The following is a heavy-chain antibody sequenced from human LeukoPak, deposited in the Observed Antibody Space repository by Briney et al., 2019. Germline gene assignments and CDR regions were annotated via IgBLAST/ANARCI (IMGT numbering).Heavy chain of an antibody. D-gene: IGHD4-17*01. CDR3: AKDGDLYGHADY. J-gene: IGHJ4*02. CDR1: GFTFSSYA. Sequence: PVGSLRLSCAASGFTFSSYAMSWVRQAPGKGLEWVSAISGSGGTTYYADSLKGRFTISRDNSKKTLYLQMNSLRAEDSAVYYCAKDGDLYGHADYWGQGTLVTVSS. V-gene: IGHV3-23*01. CDR2: ISGSGGTT.